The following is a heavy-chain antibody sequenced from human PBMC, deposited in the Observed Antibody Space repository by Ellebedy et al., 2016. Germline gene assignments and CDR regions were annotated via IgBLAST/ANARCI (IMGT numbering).Heavy chain of an antibody. Sequence: ASVKVSXXASGYTFTSYGISWVRQAPGQGLEWMGWISAYNGNTNYAQKLQGRVTMTTDTSTSTAYMELRSLRSDDTAVYYCARDRTGRYFDWSPYGMDVWGQGTTVTVSS. CDR2: ISAYNGNT. CDR3: ARDRTGRYFDWSPYGMDV. CDR1: GYTFTSYG. V-gene: IGHV1-18*01. D-gene: IGHD3-9*01. J-gene: IGHJ6*02.